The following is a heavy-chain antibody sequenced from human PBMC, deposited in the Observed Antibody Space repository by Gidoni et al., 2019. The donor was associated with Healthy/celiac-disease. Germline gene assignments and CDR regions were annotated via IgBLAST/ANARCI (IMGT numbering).Heavy chain of an antibody. CDR1: GFTFDDYA. Sequence: EVQLVESGGGWVQPGGSLRPPCAASGFTFDDYAMQGVRQAPGKGLEWVSGISWNSGSIGYADSVKGRFTISRDNAKNSLYLQMNSLRAEDTALYYCAKDIDKYYYGSGSYYNYGMDVWGQGTTVTVSS. D-gene: IGHD3-10*01. CDR2: ISWNSGSI. V-gene: IGHV3-9*01. J-gene: IGHJ6*02. CDR3: AKDIDKYYYGSGSYYNYGMDV.